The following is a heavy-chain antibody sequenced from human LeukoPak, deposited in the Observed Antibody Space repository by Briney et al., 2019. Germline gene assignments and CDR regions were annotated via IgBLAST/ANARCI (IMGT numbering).Heavy chain of an antibody. J-gene: IGHJ6*03. Sequence: GGSLRLSCAASGLTFNSYWMHWVRQAPGKGLVWVSHINSDGTSTSYADSVKGRFTVSRDNAKSTLYLQMNSLRAEDTAVYYCARGGDAYDYSYYYYMDVWGKGTTVTVSS. V-gene: IGHV3-74*01. CDR3: ARGGDAYDYSYYYYMDV. CDR1: GLTFNSYW. D-gene: IGHD5-24*01. CDR2: INSDGTST.